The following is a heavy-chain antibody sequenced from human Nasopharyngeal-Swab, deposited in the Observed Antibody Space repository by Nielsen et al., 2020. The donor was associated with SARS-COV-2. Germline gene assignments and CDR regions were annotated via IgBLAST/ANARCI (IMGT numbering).Heavy chain of an antibody. CDR3: ARGGGGVYSGSYYGAFDI. Sequence: PGKGLEWVAVISYDGGNNYYADSVKGRFTISRDNSKNTLYLQMNSLRAEDTAVYYCARGGGGVYSGSYYGAFDIWGQGTMVTVSS. CDR2: ISYDGGNN. D-gene: IGHD1-26*01. J-gene: IGHJ3*02. V-gene: IGHV3-30-3*01.